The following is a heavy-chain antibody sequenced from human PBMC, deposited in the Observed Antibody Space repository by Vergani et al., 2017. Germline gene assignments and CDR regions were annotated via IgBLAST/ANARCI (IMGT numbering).Heavy chain of an antibody. CDR2: INPNSGGT. J-gene: IGHJ5*02. Sequence: QVQLVQSGAEVKKPGASLKVSCKASGYTFTGYYMHWVRQAPGQGLEWMGWINPNSGGTNYAQKFQGRVTMTRDTSISTAYMELSRLRSDDTAVYYCARDGYSYGPTVTPGWFDPWSQGTLVTVSS. CDR3: ARDGYSYGPTVTPGWFDP. D-gene: IGHD5-18*01. V-gene: IGHV1-2*02. CDR1: GYTFTGYY.